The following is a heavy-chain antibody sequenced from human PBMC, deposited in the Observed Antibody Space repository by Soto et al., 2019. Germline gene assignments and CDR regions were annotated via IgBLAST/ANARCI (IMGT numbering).Heavy chain of an antibody. CDR1: GASVSSSRYY. J-gene: IGHJ4*02. Sequence: QPQLQESGPGLVMPSETLSLTCTVSGASVSSSRYYWGWIRQPPGKGLEWIASIFNSGNTDYNPSLKSRVAISLDTTNNQFSLKLDSVTAADTAVYYCLNFVVVSMRWARGQGTLVTVSS. CDR2: IFNSGNT. CDR3: LNFVVVSMRWA. V-gene: IGHV4-39*01. D-gene: IGHD2-21*01.